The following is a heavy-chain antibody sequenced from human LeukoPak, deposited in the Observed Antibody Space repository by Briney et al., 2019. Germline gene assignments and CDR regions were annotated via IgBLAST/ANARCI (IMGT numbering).Heavy chain of an antibody. J-gene: IGHJ4*02. Sequence: PSETLSLTCTVSGGSISSYYWSWIRQSPGKGLEWIGYIYYSGRTNYNPSLKSRVTISVDTSKNQFSLKLSSVTAADTALYYCARKADTSRWYPFDYWGQGTLVTVSS. D-gene: IGHD6-13*01. CDR2: IYYSGRT. CDR3: ARKADTSRWYPFDY. V-gene: IGHV4-59*01. CDR1: GGSISSYY.